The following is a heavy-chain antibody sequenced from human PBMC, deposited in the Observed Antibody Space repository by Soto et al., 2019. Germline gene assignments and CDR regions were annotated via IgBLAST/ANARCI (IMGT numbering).Heavy chain of an antibody. J-gene: IGHJ4*02. Sequence: PGGSLRLSCAASGFTFSSYGMHWVRQAPGKGLEWVAVISYDGSNKYYADSVKGRFTISRDNSKNTLYLQMNSLRAEDTAVYYCARSDGGYFDYWGQGTLVTVSS. CDR2: ISYDGSNK. V-gene: IGHV3-30*03. CDR1: GFTFSSYG. D-gene: IGHD2-15*01. CDR3: ARSDGGYFDY.